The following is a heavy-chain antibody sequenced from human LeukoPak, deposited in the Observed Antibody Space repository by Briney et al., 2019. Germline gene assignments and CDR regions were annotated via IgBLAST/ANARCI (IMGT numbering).Heavy chain of an antibody. D-gene: IGHD6-19*01. CDR2: IRGSGGST. J-gene: IGHJ4*02. V-gene: IGHV3-23*01. Sequence: TGGSLRLSCAASGFTFSSYAMSWVRQAPGKGLEWVSGIRGSGGSTYYADSVKGRFTISRDNSKNTLYLQMNSLRAEDTAVYCCAKDVSISVSGYFDYWGQGTLVTVSS. CDR1: GFTFSSYA. CDR3: AKDVSISVSGYFDY.